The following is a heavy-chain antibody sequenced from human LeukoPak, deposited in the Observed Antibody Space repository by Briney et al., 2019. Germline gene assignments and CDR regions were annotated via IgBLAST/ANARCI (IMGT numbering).Heavy chain of an antibody. Sequence: SETLSLTCTVSGVSVSSAGYYWRWIRQPPGKGLEWIGYVYYTGSTNYNPSVKSRVTISVDTSKNQFSLRLNSVTAADTAVYYCARRGGRGSSYWFDPWGQGTLVTVSS. V-gene: IGHV4-61*08. CDR2: VYYTGST. CDR3: ARRGGRGSSYWFDP. J-gene: IGHJ5*02. CDR1: GVSVSSAGYY. D-gene: IGHD1-26*01.